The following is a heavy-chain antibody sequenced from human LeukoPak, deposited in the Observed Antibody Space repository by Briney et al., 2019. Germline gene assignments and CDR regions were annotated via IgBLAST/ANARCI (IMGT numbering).Heavy chain of an antibody. CDR3: AKDRYCSGGSCYDY. CDR1: GFTFSSYG. CDR2: ISYDGSNK. Sequence: GGSLRLSCAASGFTFSSYGMPWVRQAPGKGLEWVAVISYDGSNKYYADSVKGRFTISRDNSKNTLYLQMNSLRAEDTAVYYCAKDRYCSGGSCYDYWGQGTLVTVSS. V-gene: IGHV3-30*18. J-gene: IGHJ4*02. D-gene: IGHD2-15*01.